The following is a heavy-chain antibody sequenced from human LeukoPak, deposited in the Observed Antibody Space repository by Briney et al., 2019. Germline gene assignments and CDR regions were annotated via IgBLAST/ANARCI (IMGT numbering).Heavy chain of an antibody. CDR1: GDSVSNNNAG. CDR3: ATFHFDH. J-gene: IGHJ4*02. V-gene: IGHV6-1*01. CDR2: TLYRSKCYH. D-gene: IGHD2/OR15-2a*01. Sequence: SQTLSLTCAISGDSVSNNNAGWNWISQSPSRGLEWLIRTLYRSKCYHDYAASVKSRITVNPDTSKNQFSLQLNSMTPEYAGVYYCATFHFDHWGQGTLVTVSS.